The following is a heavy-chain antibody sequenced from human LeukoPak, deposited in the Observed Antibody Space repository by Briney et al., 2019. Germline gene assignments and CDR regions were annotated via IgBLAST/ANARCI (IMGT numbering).Heavy chain of an antibody. D-gene: IGHD1-26*01. CDR1: GFTVSSNY. CDR2: IYSGGST. CDR3: ARGLYSYGMDV. V-gene: IGHV3-53*01. Sequence: GGSLRLSCAASGFTVSSNYMSWVRQAPGKGLEWVSIIYSGGSTYYADSVKGRFTISRDNSKNTLYLQMNSLRAEDTAVYYCARGLYSYGMDVWGQGTTVTVSS. J-gene: IGHJ6*02.